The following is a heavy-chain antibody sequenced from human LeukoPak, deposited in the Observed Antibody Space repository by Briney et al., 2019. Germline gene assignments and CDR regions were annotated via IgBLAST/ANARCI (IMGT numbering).Heavy chain of an antibody. J-gene: IGHJ3*02. V-gene: IGHV4-59*01. CDR3: ARSRNYGDVFDI. Sequence: SETLSLTCTVSDGSISNYYWSWIRQPPGKGLEWIGYIYYSGSTYYNPSLKSRVTISIDTSKSQFSLRLSSVTAADTAVYYCARSRNYGDVFDIWGQGTRVTVSS. D-gene: IGHD4-17*01. CDR1: DGSISNYY. CDR2: IYYSGST.